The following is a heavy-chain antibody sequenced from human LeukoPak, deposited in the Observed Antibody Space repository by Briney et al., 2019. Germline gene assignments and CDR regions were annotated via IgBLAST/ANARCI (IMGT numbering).Heavy chain of an antibody. D-gene: IGHD4-23*01. J-gene: IGHJ4*02. CDR2: IYYSGST. CDR1: GGSISSSSYY. V-gene: IGHV4-39*01. Sequence: PSETLSLTCTVSGGSISSSSYYWHWIRQPPGKGLEWIGSIYYSGSTYYNPSLKSRVTISVDTSKNQFSLKLSSVTAADTAVYYCARLRWRYFDYWGQGTLVTVSS. CDR3: ARLRWRYFDY.